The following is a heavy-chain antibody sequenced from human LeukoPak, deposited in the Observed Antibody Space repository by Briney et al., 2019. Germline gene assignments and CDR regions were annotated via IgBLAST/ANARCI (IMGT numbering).Heavy chain of an antibody. Sequence: SETLSLTCAVSGGSISSGGYSWSWIRQPPGKGLEWIGYIYYNGNTNYSPSLKSRVTMSVDTSKNLFSLKVSSVTAADTAVYYCARGRSNYYGMDVWGQGTTVTVSS. CDR3: ARGRSNYYGMDV. D-gene: IGHD1-26*01. CDR2: IYYNGNT. CDR1: GGSISSGGYS. J-gene: IGHJ6*02. V-gene: IGHV4-61*08.